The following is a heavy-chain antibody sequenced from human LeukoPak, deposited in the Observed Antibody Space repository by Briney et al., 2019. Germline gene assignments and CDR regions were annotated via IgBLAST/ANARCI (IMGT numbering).Heavy chain of an antibody. CDR2: ISSSSSAI. J-gene: IGHJ4*02. V-gene: IGHV3-48*02. Sequence: GGSLRLSCAASGLTFSSDEMNWVRQAPGKGLEWVSSISSSSSAIYYAASVKGRFTISRDNAKNSLYLQMNGLRDEDTAVYYCARGALRYSDYWGQGTLVTVSS. CDR3: ARGALRYSDY. CDR1: GLTFSSDE. D-gene: IGHD3-9*01.